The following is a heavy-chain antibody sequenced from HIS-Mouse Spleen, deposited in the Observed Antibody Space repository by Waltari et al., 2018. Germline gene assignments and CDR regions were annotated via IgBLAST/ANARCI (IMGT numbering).Heavy chain of an antibody. J-gene: IGHJ4*02. CDR3: ASVASVGATDY. CDR2: ISWNSGSI. CDR1: GFTLEDYA. V-gene: IGHV3-9*01. D-gene: IGHD1-26*01. Sequence: EVQLVESGGGLVQPGRSLRLSCAASGFTLEDYAMHWVRQAPGKGLEWVSGISWNSGSIGYADSVKGRFTISRDNAKNSLYLQMNSLRAEDTALYYCASVASVGATDYWGQGTLVTVSS.